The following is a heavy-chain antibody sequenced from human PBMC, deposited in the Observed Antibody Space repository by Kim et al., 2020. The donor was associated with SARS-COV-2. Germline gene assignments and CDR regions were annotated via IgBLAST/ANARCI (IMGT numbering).Heavy chain of an antibody. D-gene: IGHD6-19*01. CDR3: ARGSSGWIDNWFDP. Sequence: GGSLRLSCAASGFTFDDYGMSWVRQAPGKGLEWVSGINWNGGSTGYADSVKGRFTISRDNAKNSLYLQMNSLRAEDTALYHCARGSSGWIDNWFDPWGQGNLVTVSS. V-gene: IGHV3-20*01. CDR1: GFTFDDYG. J-gene: IGHJ5*02. CDR2: INWNGGST.